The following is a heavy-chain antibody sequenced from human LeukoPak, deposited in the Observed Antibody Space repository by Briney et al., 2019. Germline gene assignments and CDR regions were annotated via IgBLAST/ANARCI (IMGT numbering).Heavy chain of an antibody. J-gene: IGHJ4*02. V-gene: IGHV3-23*01. D-gene: IGHD6-13*01. CDR2: ISGSAGNI. CDR1: GFTFSSYA. CDR3: AKELKTRIAALDF. Sequence: GGSLRLSCAASGFTFSSYAMSWVRQAPGKGLEWVSAISGSAGNIYYADSVKGRFTISRVNSKNTLYLQMNSLRAEDTAVHYCAKELKTRIAALDFWGQGTLVTVSS.